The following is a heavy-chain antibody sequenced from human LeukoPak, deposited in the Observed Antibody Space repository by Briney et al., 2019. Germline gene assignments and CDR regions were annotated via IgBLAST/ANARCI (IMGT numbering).Heavy chain of an antibody. CDR2: INTNTGNP. J-gene: IGHJ4*02. CDR1: GYTFTSYA. CDR3: ARGDNDFWSGYLSFLFYFDY. V-gene: IGHV7-4-1*02. Sequence: ASVKVSCKASGYTFTSYAMNWVRQAPGRGLEWMGWINTNTGNPTYAQGFTGRFVFSLDTSVSTVYLQISSLKAEDTAVYYCARGDNDFWSGYLSFLFYFDYWGQGTLVTVSS. D-gene: IGHD3-3*01.